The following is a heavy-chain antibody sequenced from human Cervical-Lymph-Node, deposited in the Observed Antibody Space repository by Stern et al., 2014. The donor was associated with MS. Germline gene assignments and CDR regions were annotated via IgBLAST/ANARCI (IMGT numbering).Heavy chain of an antibody. CDR1: GYTFTNYY. CDR3: AREVGRASFKFDY. Sequence: QVQLVESGVEVKKPGASVRVSCTASGYTFTNYYIHWVRQAPGQGLEYMGATYPSGGTTFSAQEFQGRLTLTIDTSTSTVYMELRSLRSEDTAVYFCAREVGRASFKFDYWGQGTLVAVSS. V-gene: IGHV1-46*01. J-gene: IGHJ4*02. CDR2: TYPSGGTT. D-gene: IGHD1-26*01.